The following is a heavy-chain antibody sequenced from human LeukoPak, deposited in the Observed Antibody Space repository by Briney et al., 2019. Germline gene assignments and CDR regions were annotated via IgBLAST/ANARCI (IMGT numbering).Heavy chain of an antibody. J-gene: IGHJ5*02. CDR2: IYYSGST. CDR1: GGSISSYY. Sequence: SETLFLTCTVSGGSISSYYWSWIRQPPGKGLEWIGYIYYSGSTNYNPSLKSRVTISVDTSKNQFSLKLSSVTAADTAVYYCARGVEYTSFDPWGQGTLVTVSS. D-gene: IGHD6-6*01. V-gene: IGHV4-59*01. CDR3: ARGVEYTSFDP.